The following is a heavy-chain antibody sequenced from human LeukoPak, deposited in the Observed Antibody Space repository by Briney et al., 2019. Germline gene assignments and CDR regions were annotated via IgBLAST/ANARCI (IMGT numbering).Heavy chain of an antibody. CDR3: AKDTSSSRGRPDY. V-gene: IGHV3-23*01. J-gene: IGHJ4*02. Sequence: GGSLRLSCAASGFTFGSYAMSWVRQAPGKGLEWVSAISGSGGSTYYADSVKGRFTISRDNSKNTLYLQMNSLRAEATAVYYCAKDTSSSRGRPDYWGQGTLVTVSS. CDR2: ISGSGGST. CDR1: GFTFGSYA. D-gene: IGHD6-6*01.